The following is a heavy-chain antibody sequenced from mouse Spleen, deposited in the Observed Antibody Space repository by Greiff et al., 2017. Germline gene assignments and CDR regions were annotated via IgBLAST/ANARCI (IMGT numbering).Heavy chain of an antibody. V-gene: IGHV3-6*01. D-gene: IGHD4-1*01. CDR1: GYSITSGYY. CDR3: ARSDWDGWYFDV. J-gene: IGHJ1*03. CDR2: ISYDGSN. Sequence: EVKLVESGPGLVKPSQSLSLTCSVTGYSITSGYYWNWIRQFPGNKLEWMGYISYDGSNNYNPSLKNRISITRDTSKNQFFLKLNSVTTEDTATYYCARSDWDGWYFDVWGTGTTVTVSS.